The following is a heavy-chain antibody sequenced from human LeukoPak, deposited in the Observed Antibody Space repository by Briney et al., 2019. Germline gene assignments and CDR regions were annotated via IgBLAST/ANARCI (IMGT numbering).Heavy chain of an antibody. D-gene: IGHD3-3*01. V-gene: IGHV3-21*01. CDR1: GFTFSSYS. CDR3: ARVGYYDFWSGTNYFDY. J-gene: IGHJ4*02. CDR2: ITSGSSYT. Sequence: GGSLRLSCAASGFTFSSYSMNWVRQAPGKGLEWVSSITSGSSYTYHSDSVKGRFTISRDNAKNSLYLQMNSLRAEDTAVYYCARVGYYDFWSGTNYFDYWGQGTLVTVSS.